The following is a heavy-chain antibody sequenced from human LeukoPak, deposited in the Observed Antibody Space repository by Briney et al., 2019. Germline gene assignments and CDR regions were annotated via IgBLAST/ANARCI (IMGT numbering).Heavy chain of an antibody. CDR2: ISGSGGST. V-gene: IGHV3-23*01. J-gene: IGHJ4*02. CDR3: AKELPEYYGSGSHFDY. Sequence: GGSLRLSCAASGFTFSSYAMSWVRQAPGKGLEWVSAISGSGGSTYYADSVKGRFTISRDNSKNTLYLQMNSLRAEDTAVYYCAKELPEYYGSGSHFDYWGQGTLVTVSS. D-gene: IGHD3-10*01. CDR1: GFTFSSYA.